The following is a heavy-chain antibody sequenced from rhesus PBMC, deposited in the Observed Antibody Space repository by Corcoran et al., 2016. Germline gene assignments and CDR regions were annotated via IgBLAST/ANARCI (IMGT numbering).Heavy chain of an antibody. CDR3: TITVAATFDY. V-gene: IGHV4-122*02. Sequence: QVQLQESGPGLVKPSETLSLTCAVSGGSISSSYYYWSWIRQAPGKGLEWIGYISFRGRTSANPARKSRVTSSRDTSKNQFSLKLSSVTAADTAVYYATITVAATFDYWGQGVLVTVSS. D-gene: IGHD4-29*01. CDR2: ISFRGRT. J-gene: IGHJ4*01. CDR1: GGSISSSYYY.